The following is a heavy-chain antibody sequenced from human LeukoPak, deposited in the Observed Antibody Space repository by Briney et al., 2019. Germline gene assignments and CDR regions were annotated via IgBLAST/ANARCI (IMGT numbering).Heavy chain of an antibody. CDR2: INHSGST. CDR1: GGSFSGYY. CDR3: ARNYGGKSSRGVLDY. D-gene: IGHD4-23*01. V-gene: IGHV4-34*01. Sequence: PSETLSLTCAVYGGSFSGYYWSWIRQPPGKGLEWIGEINHSGSTNYNPSLKSRVTISVDTSKNQFSLKLSSVTAADTAVYYCARNYGGKSSRGVLDYWGQGTLVTVSS. J-gene: IGHJ4*02.